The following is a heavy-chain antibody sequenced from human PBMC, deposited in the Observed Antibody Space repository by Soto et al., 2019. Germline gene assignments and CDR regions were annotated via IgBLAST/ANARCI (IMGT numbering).Heavy chain of an antibody. CDR1: GFTFSSYS. CDR3: AREGVQHGSGPYYYYGMDV. J-gene: IGHJ6*02. V-gene: IGHV3-21*01. D-gene: IGHD3-10*01. Sequence: EVQLVESGGGLVKPGGSLRLSCAASGFTFSSYSMNWVRQAPGKGLEWVSSISSSSSYIYYADSVKGRFTISRDNAKXPLXLQMNSLRAEDTAVYYCAREGVQHGSGPYYYYGMDVWGQGTTVTVSS. CDR2: ISSSSSYI.